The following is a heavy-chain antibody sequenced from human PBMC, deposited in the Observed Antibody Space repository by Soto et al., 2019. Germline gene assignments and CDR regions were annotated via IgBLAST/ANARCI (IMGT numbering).Heavy chain of an antibody. Sequence: SETLSLTCTVSGGSISSYYWSWIRQPPGKGLEWIGYIYYSGSTNYNPSLKSRVTISVDTSKNQFSLKLSSVTAADTAVYYCARPNVDTAMVDAFDIWGQGTMVTVSS. J-gene: IGHJ3*02. D-gene: IGHD5-18*01. CDR1: GGSISSYY. V-gene: IGHV4-59*01. CDR2: IYYSGST. CDR3: ARPNVDTAMVDAFDI.